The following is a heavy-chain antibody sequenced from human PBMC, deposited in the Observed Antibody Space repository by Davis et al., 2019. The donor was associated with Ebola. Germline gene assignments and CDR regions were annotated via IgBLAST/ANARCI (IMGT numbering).Heavy chain of an antibody. Sequence: PSETLSLTCTVASDSVSGYYWTWIRQPPGKGPEWIAYIYYSGGTNFNPYLKSRVTISVDTSKTQFSLKLNSLTAADTAVYYCARGSVFGGIDSWGQGILVTVSS. J-gene: IGHJ4*02. D-gene: IGHD3-3*01. CDR3: ARGSVFGGIDS. CDR2: IYYSGGT. CDR1: SDSVSGYY. V-gene: IGHV4-59*02.